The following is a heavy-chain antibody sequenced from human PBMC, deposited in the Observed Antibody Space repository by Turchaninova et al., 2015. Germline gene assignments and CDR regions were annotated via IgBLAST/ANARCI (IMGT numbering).Heavy chain of an antibody. J-gene: IGHJ3*01. CDR1: GFSLTTVGVG. CDR2: IDGDDDR. D-gene: IGHD6-13*01. Sequence: QITLKESGPTLVKPTQTLTLTCSFSGFSLTTVGVGVGGIRQPPGGTLECLALIDGDDDRRYGPSLKSRLTNTKDTSKNQVVLTMTNMDPVDTATYFCTRSVTAAPVLGAFDVWGQGTMVTVSS. V-gene: IGHV2-5*05. CDR3: TRSVTAAPVLGAFDV.